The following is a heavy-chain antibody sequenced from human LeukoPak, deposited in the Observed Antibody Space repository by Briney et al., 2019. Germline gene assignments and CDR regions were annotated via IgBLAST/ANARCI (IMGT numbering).Heavy chain of an antibody. Sequence: SETLSLTCTVSGGSISSSSYYWGWIRQPPGKGLEWIGSIYYSGSTYYNPSLKSRVTISVDTSKNQFSLKLSSVTAADTAVYYCARHIPLLGAFDIWGQGTMVTVSS. CDR3: ARHIPLLGAFDI. CDR1: GGSISSSSYY. CDR2: IYYSGST. V-gene: IGHV4-39*01. J-gene: IGHJ3*02. D-gene: IGHD3-16*01.